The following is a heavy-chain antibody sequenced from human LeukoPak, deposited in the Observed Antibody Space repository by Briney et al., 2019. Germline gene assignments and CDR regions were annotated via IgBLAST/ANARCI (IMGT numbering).Heavy chain of an antibody. D-gene: IGHD1-26*01. CDR3: ANDPFSGSPRLRGFDY. CDR1: GFTFSSYA. V-gene: IGHV3-30*02. J-gene: IGHJ4*02. Sequence: PGRSLRLSCAASGFTFSSYAMHWVRQAPGKGLEWVAFIRYDGSNKYYADSVKGRFTISRDNSKNTLYLQMNSLRAEDTAVYYCANDPFSGSPRLRGFDYWGQGTLVTVSS. CDR2: IRYDGSNK.